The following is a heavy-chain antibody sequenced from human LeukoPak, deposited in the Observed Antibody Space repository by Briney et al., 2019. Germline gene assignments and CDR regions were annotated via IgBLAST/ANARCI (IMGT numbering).Heavy chain of an antibody. CDR2: INPNSGGT. CDR1: GYXFTGYY. V-gene: IGHV1-2*02. CDR3: ARGILYSGTWYSYYFDS. Sequence: ASVKVSCKSSGYXFTGYYIHWVRQAPGQGLEWMGWINPNSGGTNYAQKFQGRVTMTRDTSISTAYMELSRLRSDDTAVYYCARGILYSGTWYSYYFDSWGQGTLVTVSS. D-gene: IGHD6-13*01. J-gene: IGHJ4*02.